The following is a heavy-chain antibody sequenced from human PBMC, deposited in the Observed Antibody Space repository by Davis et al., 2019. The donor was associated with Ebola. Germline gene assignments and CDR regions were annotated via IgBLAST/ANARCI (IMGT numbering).Heavy chain of an antibody. J-gene: IGHJ4*02. V-gene: IGHV3-11*06. CDR1: GFTFSDYY. Sequence: GESLKISCAASGFTFSDYYMSWLRQAPGKGLEWVSYISSSSYTNYADSVKGRFTISRDNAKNSLYLQMNSLRAEDTAVYYCARGYYDSSGYYDYWCQGTLVTVSS. CDR3: ARGYYDSSGYYDY. CDR2: ISSSSYT. D-gene: IGHD3-22*01.